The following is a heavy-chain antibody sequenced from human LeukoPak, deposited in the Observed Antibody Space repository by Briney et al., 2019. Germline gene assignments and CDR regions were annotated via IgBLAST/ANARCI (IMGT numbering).Heavy chain of an antibody. Sequence: GASVKVSCKASGGTFSSYAISWVRQAPGQGLEWMGGIIPIFGTANYAQKFQGRVTITADESTSTAYMELSSLRSEDTAVYYCASQLPHAFDIWGQGTMVTVSS. CDR1: GGTFSSYA. D-gene: IGHD2-2*01. V-gene: IGHV1-69*01. CDR3: ASQLPHAFDI. J-gene: IGHJ3*02. CDR2: IIPIFGTA.